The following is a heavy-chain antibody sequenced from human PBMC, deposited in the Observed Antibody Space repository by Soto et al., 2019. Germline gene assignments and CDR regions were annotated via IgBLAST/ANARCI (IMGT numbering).Heavy chain of an antibody. CDR3: ARDCSGGSCYHGMDV. D-gene: IGHD2-15*01. Sequence: GGSLRLSCAASGFTVSSNYMSWVRQAPGKGLEWVSVIYSGGSTYYADSVKGRFTISRDNSKNTLYLQMNSLRAEDTAVYYCARDCSGGSCYHGMDVWGQGTTVTVS. V-gene: IGHV3-53*01. CDR1: GFTVSSNY. CDR2: IYSGGST. J-gene: IGHJ6*02.